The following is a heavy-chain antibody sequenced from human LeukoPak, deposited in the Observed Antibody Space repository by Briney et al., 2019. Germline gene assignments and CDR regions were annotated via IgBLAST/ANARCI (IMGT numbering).Heavy chain of an antibody. Sequence: PGGSLRLSCAASGFTFNNYGMHWVRQAPGKGLEWLAFIRYDGSNTYYADSVKGRFTVSRDDSKNTLYLQMNSLRAEDTAIYYCARDFRGGYDFWSGYYTPYYFDYWGQGTLVTVSP. CDR2: IRYDGSNT. CDR3: ARDFRGGYDFWSGYYTPYYFDY. CDR1: GFTFNNYG. V-gene: IGHV3-30*02. D-gene: IGHD3-3*01. J-gene: IGHJ4*02.